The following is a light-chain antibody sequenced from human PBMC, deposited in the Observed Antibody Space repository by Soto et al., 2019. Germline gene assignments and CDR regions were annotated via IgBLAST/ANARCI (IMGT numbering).Light chain of an antibody. CDR3: SSYTTFGTLI. Sequence: QSALTQPASVSGSPGQSITISCAGTINDVGAFSYVSWYLQHPDKAPKLIIYDVTNRPSGVSDRFSASKSGNTASLTISGLQAEDEADYFCSSYTTFGTLIFGGGTKLTVL. V-gene: IGLV2-14*03. CDR2: DVT. J-gene: IGLJ2*01. CDR1: INDVGAFSY.